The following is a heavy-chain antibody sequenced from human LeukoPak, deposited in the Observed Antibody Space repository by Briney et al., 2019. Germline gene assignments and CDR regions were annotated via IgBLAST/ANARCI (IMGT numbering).Heavy chain of an antibody. V-gene: IGHV4-39*01. J-gene: IGHJ6*03. CDR1: GGSISSSSYY. Sequence: PSETLSLTCTVSGGSISSSSYYWGWIRQPPGKGLEWIGSIYYSGSTYYNPSLKSRVTISVDTSKNQFSLKLSSVTAADTAVYYCARLVYYYYYMDVWGKGTTVTVPS. CDR2: IYYSGST. CDR3: ARLVYYYYYMDV.